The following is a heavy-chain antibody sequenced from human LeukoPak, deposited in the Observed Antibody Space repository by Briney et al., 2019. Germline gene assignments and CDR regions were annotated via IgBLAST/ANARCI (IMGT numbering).Heavy chain of an antibody. CDR3: ARVIMAVAGYYFDY. Sequence: SETLSLTCTVSGGSISSGDYYWSWIRQPPGKGLEWIGYVYHSGSTYYNPSLKSRVTISVDTSKNQFPLKLSSVTAADTAVYYCARVIMAVAGYYFDYWGQGTLVTVSS. D-gene: IGHD6-19*01. J-gene: IGHJ4*02. CDR1: GGSISSGDYY. CDR2: VYHSGST. V-gene: IGHV4-30-4*08.